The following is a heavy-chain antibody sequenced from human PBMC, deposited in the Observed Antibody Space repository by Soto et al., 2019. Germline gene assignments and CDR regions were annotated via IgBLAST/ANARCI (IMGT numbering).Heavy chain of an antibody. CDR2: IIPIFGTA. D-gene: IGHD5-12*01. J-gene: IGHJ6*02. CDR1: GGTFSSYA. CDR3: ARGRDGYNNASLYYYYGMDV. Sequence: GASVKVSCKASGGTFSSYAISWVRQAPGQGLEWMGGIIPIFGTANYAQKFQGRVTITADESTSTAYMELSSLRSEDTAVYYCARGRDGYNNASLYYYYGMDVWGQGTTVTVSS. V-gene: IGHV1-69*13.